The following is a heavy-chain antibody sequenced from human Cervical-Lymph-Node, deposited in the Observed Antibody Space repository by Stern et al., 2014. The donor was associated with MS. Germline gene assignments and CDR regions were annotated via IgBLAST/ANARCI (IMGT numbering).Heavy chain of an antibody. J-gene: IGHJ4*02. CDR1: GFTFSSYG. Sequence: VQLVESGGGVVQPGRSLRLSCAASGFTFSSYGMHWVRQAPGKGLEWVAVIWYDGSRKYYAHSVKGRFTISRDNSKNTLYLQMNSLRAEDTAVYYCARKRASLGAAFDYWGQGTLVTVSS. V-gene: IGHV3-33*01. CDR2: IWYDGSRK. CDR3: ARKRASLGAAFDY.